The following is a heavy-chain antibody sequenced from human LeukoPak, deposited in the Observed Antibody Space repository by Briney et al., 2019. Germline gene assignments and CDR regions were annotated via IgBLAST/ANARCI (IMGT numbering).Heavy chain of an antibody. J-gene: IGHJ3*02. CDR2: MNPYTGKA. Sequence: GASVKVSCKASGYTFSTYDINWVRQAAGQGLEWMGWMNPYTGKAGYTQKFQGRVTVTRNTSISTVYMELSSLTSEDTAVYCCARGVTMYSSSWDAFNIWGQGTLVTVSS. CDR3: ARGVTMYSSSWDAFNI. D-gene: IGHD6-13*01. CDR1: GYTFSTYD. V-gene: IGHV1-8*01.